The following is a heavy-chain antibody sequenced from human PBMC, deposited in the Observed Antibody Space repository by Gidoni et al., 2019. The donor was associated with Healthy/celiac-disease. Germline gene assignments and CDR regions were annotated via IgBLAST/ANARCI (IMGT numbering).Heavy chain of an antibody. CDR3: ASQNNYYYYGMDV. J-gene: IGHJ6*02. Sequence: QLQLQESGSGLVKPSQTLSLTCAASGGSISSGGSSWSWIRQPPGKGLECIGYIDHSVSTYYNPSLKSRVTISVDRSKNQFSLKLSSVTAADTAVYYCASQNNYYYYGMDVWGQGTTVTVSS. CDR2: IDHSVST. CDR1: GGSISSGGSS. V-gene: IGHV4-30-2*01.